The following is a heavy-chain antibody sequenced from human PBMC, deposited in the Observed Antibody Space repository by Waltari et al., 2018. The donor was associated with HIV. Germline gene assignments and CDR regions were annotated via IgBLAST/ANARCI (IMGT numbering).Heavy chain of an antibody. J-gene: IGHJ4*02. CDR1: GDSISSSSYY. D-gene: IGHD3-22*01. V-gene: IGHV4-39*01. CDR3: ARNRRGDSSGYYSLFDY. CDR2: IYYRGST. Sequence: QLQLQESGPGLVRPSETLSLTCTVSGDSISSSSYYWGWIRPPPGKGLEWIGNIYYRGSTYYTPSLKSRVTISVDTSKNQFSLKLSSVTAADTAVYYCARNRRGDSSGYYSLFDYWGQGTLVTVSS.